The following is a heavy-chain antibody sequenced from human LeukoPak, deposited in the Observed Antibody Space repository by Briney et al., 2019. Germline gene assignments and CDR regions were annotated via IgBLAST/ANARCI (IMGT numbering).Heavy chain of an antibody. CDR3: ARDGYSGYDSYYYYYGMDV. Sequence: SETLSLTCTVSGGSISSYYWSWIRQPPGKGLEWIGYIYYSGSTNYNPSLKSRVTISVDTSKNQFSLKLSSVTAADTAVYYCARDGYSGYDSYYYYYGMDVWGQGTTVTVSS. CDR1: GGSISSYY. V-gene: IGHV4-59*01. D-gene: IGHD5-12*01. CDR2: IYYSGST. J-gene: IGHJ6*02.